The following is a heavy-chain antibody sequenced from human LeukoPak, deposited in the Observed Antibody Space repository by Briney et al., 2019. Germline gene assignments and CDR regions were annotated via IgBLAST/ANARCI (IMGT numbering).Heavy chain of an antibody. J-gene: IGHJ4*02. CDR2: IYVGGSDT. V-gene: IGHV5-51*01. CDR1: GYTFPSYW. CDR3: ARLGYCSGGTCYKSYFDY. D-gene: IGHD2-15*01. Sequence: GESLKICCKGSGYTFPSYWIAWVRQMPGKGLEWMGVIYVGGSDTRYSPSFQGQVTISADKSISTAYLQWGSLKASDTAMYYCARLGYCSGGTCYKSYFDYWGQGTLVTVSS.